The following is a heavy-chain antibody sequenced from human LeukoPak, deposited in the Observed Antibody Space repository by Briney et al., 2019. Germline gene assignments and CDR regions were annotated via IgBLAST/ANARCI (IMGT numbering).Heavy chain of an antibody. J-gene: IGHJ4*02. V-gene: IGHV3-49*01. Sequence: SLRLSCTASGFTFCDYAMRWFRQAQGKGREGVGFIRSKAYGDTTEYTGGVKGRLTSSRDEAKRDAYRQINNRKTEDTAVYYCARGGGYSSNWYGPIDYWGQGTLVTVSS. CDR1: GFTFCDYA. D-gene: IGHD6-13*01. CDR3: ARGGGYSSNWYGPIDY. CDR2: IRSKAYGDTT.